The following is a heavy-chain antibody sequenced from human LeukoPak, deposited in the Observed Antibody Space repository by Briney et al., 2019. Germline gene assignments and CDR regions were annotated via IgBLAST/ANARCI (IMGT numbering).Heavy chain of an antibody. CDR3: AKGHSSSWYFDY. CDR1: GITVSSNY. CDR2: ISGSGGST. Sequence: PGGSLRLSCAASGITVSSNYMSWIRQPPGKGPEWVSAISGSGGSTYYADSVKGRFTISRDNSKNTLYLQMNSLRAEDTAVYYCAKGHSSSWYFDYWGQGTLVTVSS. D-gene: IGHD6-13*01. J-gene: IGHJ4*02. V-gene: IGHV3-23*01.